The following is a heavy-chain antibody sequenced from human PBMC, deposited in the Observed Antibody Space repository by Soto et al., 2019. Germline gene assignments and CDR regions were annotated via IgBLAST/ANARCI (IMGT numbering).Heavy chain of an antibody. J-gene: IGHJ1*01. CDR3: AKDRGGGITMIVGPRLGYWFQH. CDR2: ISYDGSNK. Sequence: QVQLVESGGGVVQPGRSLRLSCAASGFTFSSYGMHWVRQAPGKGLEWVAVISYDGSNKYYADSVKGRFTISRDNSKNTLYLQMNSLRAEDTAVYYCAKDRGGGITMIVGPRLGYWFQHWGQGTLVTVSS. V-gene: IGHV3-30*18. CDR1: GFTFSSYG. D-gene: IGHD3-22*01.